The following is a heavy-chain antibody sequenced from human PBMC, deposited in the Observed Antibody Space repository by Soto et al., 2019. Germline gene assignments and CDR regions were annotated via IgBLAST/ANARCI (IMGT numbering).Heavy chain of an antibody. CDR1: GGTFSSYA. V-gene: IGHV1-3*01. D-gene: IGHD1-26*01. Sequence: ASVKVSCKASGGTFSSYAISWVRQAPGQRLEWMGWINAGNGNTKYSQKFQGRVTITRDTSASTAYMELSSLRSEDTAVYYCARDPHSGSSLNWFDPWGQGTLVTVSS. J-gene: IGHJ5*02. CDR2: INAGNGNT. CDR3: ARDPHSGSSLNWFDP.